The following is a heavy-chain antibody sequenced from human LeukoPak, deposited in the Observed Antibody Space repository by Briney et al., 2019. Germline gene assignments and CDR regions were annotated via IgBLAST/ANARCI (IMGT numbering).Heavy chain of an antibody. Sequence: PSETLSLTCAVSGGSVSHSNWWTWVRQSPGKGLEWIGEVHPSEGTNYNPSLKSRVTISLDKSKNQFSLKLSSVTAADTAVYYCARVRYDFWSGGGHMDVWGQGTTVTVSS. V-gene: IGHV4-4*02. CDR1: GGSVSHSNW. CDR2: VHPSEGT. J-gene: IGHJ6*02. D-gene: IGHD3-3*01. CDR3: ARVRYDFWSGGGHMDV.